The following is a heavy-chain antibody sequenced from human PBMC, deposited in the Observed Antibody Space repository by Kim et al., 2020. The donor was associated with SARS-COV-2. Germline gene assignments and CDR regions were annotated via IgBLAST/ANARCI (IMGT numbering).Heavy chain of an antibody. CDR3: ARDLGTFGGNSYFDY. Sequence: GGSLRLSCAASGFTFSSYSMNWVRQAPGKGLEWVSSISSSSTYIYYADSLKGRFTISRDNAKNSLYLQMNSLRAEDTAVHYCARDLGTFGGNSYFDYWGQGTLVTVSS. J-gene: IGHJ4*02. CDR2: ISSSSTYI. D-gene: IGHD2-21*02. CDR1: GFTFSSYS. V-gene: IGHV3-21*01.